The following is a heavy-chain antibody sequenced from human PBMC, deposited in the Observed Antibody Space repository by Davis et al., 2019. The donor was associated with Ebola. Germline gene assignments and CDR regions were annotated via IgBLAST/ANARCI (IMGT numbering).Heavy chain of an antibody. CDR3: AKNPLIVVVTYFDY. Sequence: PGGSLRLSCAASEFTFSNYAMSWVRQAPGKGLEWVSVISGSGGSTYYADSVKGRFTISRDNSKNTLYLQMNSLRAEDTAVYYCAKNPLIVVVTYFDYWGQGTLVTVSS. V-gene: IGHV3-23*01. D-gene: IGHD3-22*01. J-gene: IGHJ4*02. CDR2: ISGSGGST. CDR1: EFTFSNYA.